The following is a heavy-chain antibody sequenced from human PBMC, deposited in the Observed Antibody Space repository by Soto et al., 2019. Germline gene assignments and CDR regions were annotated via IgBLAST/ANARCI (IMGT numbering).Heavy chain of an antibody. Sequence: QVQLVQSGAEVKKPGSSVKVSCKASGGTFSSYTISWVRQAPGQGLEWMGRISPILGIANYAQKFQGRVTITAVKSTSTACMQLSSLRSEDTAVYYCASFMATPFYSYRMDVWGQGTTVTVSS. CDR1: GGTFSSYT. V-gene: IGHV1-69*02. J-gene: IGHJ6*02. CDR3: ASFMATPFYSYRMDV. D-gene: IGHD2-15*01. CDR2: ISPILGIA.